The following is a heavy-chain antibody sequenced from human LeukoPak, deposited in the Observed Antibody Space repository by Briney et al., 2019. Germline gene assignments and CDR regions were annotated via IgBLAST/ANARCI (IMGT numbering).Heavy chain of an antibody. Sequence: PGGSLRLSCAASGFTFSSYAMSWVRQAPGKGLEWVSAISGSGGSTYYADSVKGRFTISRDNSKNTLYLQMNGLRVEDTAVYYCARGNGYDGFDYWGQGTLVTVSS. J-gene: IGHJ4*02. CDR2: ISGSGGST. CDR3: ARGNGYDGFDY. D-gene: IGHD5-12*01. V-gene: IGHV3-23*01. CDR1: GFTFSSYA.